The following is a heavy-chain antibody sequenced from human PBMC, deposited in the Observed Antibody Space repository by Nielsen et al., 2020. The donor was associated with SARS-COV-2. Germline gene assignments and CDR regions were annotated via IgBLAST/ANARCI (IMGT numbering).Heavy chain of an antibody. CDR3: ARGGGVSY. CDR2: IGGSGDDT. CDR1: GFSVSNNF. J-gene: IGHJ4*02. D-gene: IGHD3-3*01. Sequence: GESLKISCAASGFSVSNNFLTWVRQPPGKGLEWVAGIGGSGDDTYYADSVNGRFSISRDSSTSTLYLQMNSLRAEDTAVYYCARGGGVSYWGQGTLVTVSS. V-gene: IGHV3-23*01.